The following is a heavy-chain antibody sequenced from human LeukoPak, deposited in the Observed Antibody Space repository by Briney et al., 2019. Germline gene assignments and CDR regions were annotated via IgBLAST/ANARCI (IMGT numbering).Heavy chain of an antibody. D-gene: IGHD4-23*01. V-gene: IGHV4-59*01. J-gene: IGHJ3*01. Sequence: SETLSLTCSVSDDSLTMYYWTWIRQPPGKGLEWIGYIYYSGSTNYNSSLKSRVTISVDTSKNQFSLKLSSVTAADTAVYYCARIAVVTQGDAFDLWGRGTLVTVSS. CDR2: IYYSGST. CDR1: DDSLTMYY. CDR3: ARIAVVTQGDAFDL.